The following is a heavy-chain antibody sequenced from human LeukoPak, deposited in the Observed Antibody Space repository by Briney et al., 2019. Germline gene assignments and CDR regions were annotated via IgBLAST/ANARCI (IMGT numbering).Heavy chain of an antibody. D-gene: IGHD6-19*01. CDR2: IYYSGTT. Sequence: SETLSPTCTVSAGSISSYYWSWIRQPPGKGLEWIGYIYYSGTTNYNPSLKSRVTISVDTSKNQFSLKLNSVTAADTAVYYCAGSHRSGWFVFDYWGQGTLVTVSS. J-gene: IGHJ4*02. V-gene: IGHV4-59*01. CDR3: AGSHRSGWFVFDY. CDR1: AGSISSYY.